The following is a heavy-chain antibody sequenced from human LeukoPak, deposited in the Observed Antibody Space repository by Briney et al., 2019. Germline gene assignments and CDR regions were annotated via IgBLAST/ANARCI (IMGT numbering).Heavy chain of an antibody. CDR1: GGSFSGYY. V-gene: IGHV4-34*01. Sequence: SETLSLTCAVYGGSFSGYYWSWIRQPPGKGLEWIGEINHSGSTNYNPSLKSRVTISVDTSKNQFSLKLSSVTAADTAVYYRARGHWTFYCSGGSCYNNWFDPWGQGTLVTVSS. CDR2: INHSGST. CDR3: ARGHWTFYCSGGSCYNNWFDP. J-gene: IGHJ5*02. D-gene: IGHD2-15*01.